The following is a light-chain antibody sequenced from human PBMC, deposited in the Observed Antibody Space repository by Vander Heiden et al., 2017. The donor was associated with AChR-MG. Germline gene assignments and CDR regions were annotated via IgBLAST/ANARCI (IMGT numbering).Light chain of an antibody. J-gene: IGKJ1*01. CDR3: QSDGDPIRP. CDR2: GAS. V-gene: IGKV3-20*01. CDR1: QTVGNSR. Sequence: ENVLTQSPGTLSLSPGERATLSCRASQTVGNSRLAWYQQKPGQAPRLLIYGASSRATGIPDRFSGGGSGTDFTLTISRLEPEDFAVYYCQSDGDPIRPFGQGTKVEIK.